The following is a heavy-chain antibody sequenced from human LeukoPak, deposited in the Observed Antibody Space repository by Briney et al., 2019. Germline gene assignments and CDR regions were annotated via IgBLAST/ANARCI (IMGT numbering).Heavy chain of an antibody. V-gene: IGHV4-59*01. CDR2: IFYSGST. J-gene: IGHJ4*02. CDR1: GGSISSYY. Sequence: SETLSLTCSVSGGSISSYYWTWTRQPPGKGLEWIGYIFYSGSTNYNPSLKSRVTISVDTSKNQFSLKLSSVTAADTAVYYCARGQLIAAPRPNYFDYWGQGTLVTVSS. D-gene: IGHD6-13*01. CDR3: ARGQLIAAPRPNYFDY.